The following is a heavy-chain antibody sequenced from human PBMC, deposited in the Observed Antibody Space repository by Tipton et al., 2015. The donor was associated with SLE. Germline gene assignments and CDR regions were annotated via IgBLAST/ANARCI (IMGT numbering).Heavy chain of an antibody. V-gene: IGHV3-74*01. CDR3: TRATIQSFDY. CDR1: GFTFSGYW. D-gene: IGHD5-24*01. CDR2: INMDGSST. Sequence: SLRLSCTASGFTFSGYWMHWVRQAPGKGLVWVSRINMDGSSTSYADTVKGRFTISRDNTKNTVYMQMNSLRAEDTAVYYCTRATIQSFDYWGQGTLVTVSS. J-gene: IGHJ4*02.